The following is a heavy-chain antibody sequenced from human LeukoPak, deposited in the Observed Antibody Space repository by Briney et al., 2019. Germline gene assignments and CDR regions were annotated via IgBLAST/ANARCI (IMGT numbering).Heavy chain of an antibody. J-gene: IGHJ4*02. V-gene: IGHV6-1*01. CDR1: GDSVSGNGVA. Sequence: SQTLSLTCVISGDSVSGNGVAWTWIRQSPSRGLEWLGRTYYRSKWYNDYAVSVKSRITINPDTSKNQFSLQLNSVTPEDTAVYYCARVADYGGNYGCDYWGQGTLVTVSS. CDR2: TYYRSKWYN. CDR3: ARVADYGGNYGCDY. D-gene: IGHD4-23*01.